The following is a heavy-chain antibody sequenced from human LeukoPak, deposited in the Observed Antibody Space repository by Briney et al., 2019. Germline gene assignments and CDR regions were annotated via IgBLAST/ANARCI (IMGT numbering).Heavy chain of an antibody. V-gene: IGHV3-23*01. CDR2: ISGSGGST. CDR1: GFTFSSYA. CDR3: AKAPPGYYDSSGYYYTYWYFDL. Sequence: GGSLRLSCAASGFTFSSYAMSWVRQAPGKGLEWVSAISGSGGSTYYADSVKGRFTISRDNSKNTLYLQMNSLRAEDTAVYYCAKAPPGYYDSSGYYYTYWYFDLWGRGTLVTVSS. D-gene: IGHD3-22*01. J-gene: IGHJ2*01.